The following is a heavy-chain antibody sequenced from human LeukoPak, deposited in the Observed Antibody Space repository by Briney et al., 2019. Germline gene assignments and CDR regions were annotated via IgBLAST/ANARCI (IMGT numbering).Heavy chain of an antibody. D-gene: IGHD3-9*01. Sequence: SETLSLTCTVSGGSISSYYWSWIRQPPGKGLEWIGYIYYSGSTNYNPSLKSRVTISVDTPKNQFSLKLSSVTAADTAVYYCARVPSRDILTGYWGSDYYYYYMDVWGKGTTVTVSS. CDR2: IYYSGST. CDR1: GGSISSYY. J-gene: IGHJ6*03. V-gene: IGHV4-59*12. CDR3: ARVPSRDILTGYWGSDYYYYYMDV.